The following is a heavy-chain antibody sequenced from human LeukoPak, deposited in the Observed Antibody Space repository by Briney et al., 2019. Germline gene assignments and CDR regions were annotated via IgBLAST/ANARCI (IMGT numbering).Heavy chain of an antibody. CDR3: ARGREWELSTHFDY. CDR1: GGSISIGDYY. D-gene: IGHD1-26*01. Sequence: SQTLSLTCTVCGGSISIGDYYWSWICQPPGKGLEWIGYIYYSGSTYYNPSLKSRVTISVDTSKNQFSLKLSSVTAADTAVYYCARGREWELSTHFDYWGQGTLVTVSS. CDR2: IYYSGST. J-gene: IGHJ4*02. V-gene: IGHV4-30-4*01.